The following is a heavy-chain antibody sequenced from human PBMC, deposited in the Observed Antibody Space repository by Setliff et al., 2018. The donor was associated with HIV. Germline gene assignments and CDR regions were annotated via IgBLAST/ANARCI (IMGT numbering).Heavy chain of an antibody. CDR2: IYYSGST. J-gene: IGHJ6*03. Sequence: KTSETLSLTCTVSGGSISSYYWSWIRQPPGKGLEWIGYIYYSGSTNYNPSLKSRVTISVDTSKNQFSLKLTSVTAADTAMYFCARDATSEGYMDVWGKGTTVTVSS. CDR3: ARDATSEGYMDV. CDR1: GGSISSYY. V-gene: IGHV4-59*12.